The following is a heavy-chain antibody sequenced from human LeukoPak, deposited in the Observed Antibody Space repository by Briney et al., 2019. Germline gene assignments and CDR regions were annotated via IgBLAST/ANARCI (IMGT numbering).Heavy chain of an antibody. D-gene: IGHD2-2*03. V-gene: IGHV3-21*01. Sequence: GGSLRLSCAASGFTFSSYSMNWVRQAPGKGLEWVSSISSSSSYIYYADSVKGRFTISRDNAKNSLYLQMNSLRAEDTAVYYCARVGYCSSTSCYAFDYWAREPWSPSPQ. J-gene: IGHJ4*02. CDR1: GFTFSSYS. CDR3: ARVGYCSSTSCYAFDY. CDR2: ISSSSSYI.